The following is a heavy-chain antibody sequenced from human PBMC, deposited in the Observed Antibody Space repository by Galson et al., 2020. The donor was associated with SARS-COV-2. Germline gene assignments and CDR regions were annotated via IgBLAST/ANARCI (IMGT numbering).Heavy chain of an antibody. CDR1: GGSFSGYY. D-gene: IGHD6-19*01. J-gene: IGHJ3*02. CDR2: INHSGST. V-gene: IGHV4-34*01. Sequence: SETLSLTCAVYGGSFSGYYWSWIRQPPGKGLEWIGDINHSGSTNYNPSLKSRVTISVDTSKNQFSLKLSSVTAADTAVYYCARSLAGTHDAFDIWGQGTMVTVSS. CDR3: ARSLAGTHDAFDI.